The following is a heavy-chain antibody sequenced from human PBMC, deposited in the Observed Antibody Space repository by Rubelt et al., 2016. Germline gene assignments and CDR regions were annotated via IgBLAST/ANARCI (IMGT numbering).Heavy chain of an antibody. J-gene: IGHJ6*02. Sequence: QVQLQESGPGLVKPSQTLSLTCTVSGGSISSGGYYWSWIRQHPGKGLEWIGYIYYSGSTYYNPSLVCRFTMSVDTSKNQFSLKLSAGTAADTAVYYCASVYGSGSPLVYYGVDVWGQGTTVTVSS. CDR1: GGSISSGGYY. V-gene: IGHV4-31*03. CDR3: ASVYGSGSPLVYYGVDV. D-gene: IGHD3-10*01. CDR2: IYYSGST.